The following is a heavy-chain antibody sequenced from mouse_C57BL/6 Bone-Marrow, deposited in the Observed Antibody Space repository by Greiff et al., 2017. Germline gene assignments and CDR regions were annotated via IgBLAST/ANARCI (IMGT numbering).Heavy chain of an antibody. D-gene: IGHD1-1*01. J-gene: IGHJ3*01. CDR3: PLIVGNRWFAY. Sequence: QVQLQQSGAELVRPGASVTLSCKASGYTFTDYEMHWVKQTPVHGLEWIGAIDPETGGTAYNQKFKGKAILTADKSSSTAYMELRSLTSEDSAVYYCPLIVGNRWFAYWGQGTLVTVSA. CDR1: GYTFTDYE. V-gene: IGHV1-15*01. CDR2: IDPETGGT.